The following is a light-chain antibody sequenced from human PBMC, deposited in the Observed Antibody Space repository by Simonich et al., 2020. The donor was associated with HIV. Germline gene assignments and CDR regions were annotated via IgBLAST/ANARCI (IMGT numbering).Light chain of an antibody. Sequence: DIQMTQSPSSLSASVGDRVTNTCRTSQSISSYLNWYQQKPGKAPKLLLYDASNLKTGFPSRFSGSGSGTDFSFTISSLQPEDVATYYCQQHDNLYTFGQGTKLEIK. CDR1: QSISSY. J-gene: IGKJ2*01. CDR2: DAS. CDR3: QQHDNLYT. V-gene: IGKV1-33*01.